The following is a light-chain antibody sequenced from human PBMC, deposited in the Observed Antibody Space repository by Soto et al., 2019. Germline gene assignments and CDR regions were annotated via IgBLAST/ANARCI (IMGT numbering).Light chain of an antibody. V-gene: IGLV3-21*04. CDR3: QVWDRSSDQVV. CDR1: NVGS. Sequence: SYELTQPPSVSVAPGKTARITCGGNNVGSVHWYQQKPGQAPVLVIYYDIDRPSGIPERFAGSNSGNTATLTISRVEAGDEADYYCQVWDRSSDQVVFGGGTQVTVL. CDR2: YDI. J-gene: IGLJ3*02.